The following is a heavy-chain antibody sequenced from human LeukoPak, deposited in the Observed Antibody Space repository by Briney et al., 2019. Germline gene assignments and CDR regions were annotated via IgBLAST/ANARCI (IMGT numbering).Heavy chain of an antibody. V-gene: IGHV3-30-3*01. CDR1: GFTFSSYA. J-gene: IGHJ4*02. D-gene: IGHD2-21*01. Sequence: GGSLRPSCAASGFTFSSYAMHWVRQAPGKGLEWVAVISYDGSNKYYADSVKGRFTISRDNAKNSLYLQMNSLRAEDTAVYYCARDGVSPGYWGQGTLVTVSS. CDR2: ISYDGSNK. CDR3: ARDGVSPGY.